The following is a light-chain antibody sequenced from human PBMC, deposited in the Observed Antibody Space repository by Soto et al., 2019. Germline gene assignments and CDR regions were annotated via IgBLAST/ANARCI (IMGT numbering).Light chain of an antibody. V-gene: IGLV2-11*01. J-gene: IGLJ3*02. CDR2: DVS. Sequence: QSALAQPASVSGSPGQSITISCTGTSSDVGAYDAVSWYQQHPGKAPKFIIYDVSERPSGVPDRFSGSKSGNTASLTISGLEAEDEADYYCCSYAGSYSWVFGGGTQLTVL. CDR3: CSYAGSYSWV. CDR1: SSDVGAYDA.